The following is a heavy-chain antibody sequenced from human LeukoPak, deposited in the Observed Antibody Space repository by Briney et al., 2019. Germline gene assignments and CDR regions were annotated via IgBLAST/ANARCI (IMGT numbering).Heavy chain of an antibody. D-gene: IGHD5-24*01. CDR1: GDSVSSNSAA. Sequence: SQTLSLTCAISGDSVSSNSAAWNWIRQSPSRGLEWLGRTYYRSKWYKDYALSVKSRITNNPDTSKNKFSLQLNSVTPEDTAVYYCASDRAWLQSPYYFDYWGQGTLVTVSS. CDR3: ASDRAWLQSPYYFDY. V-gene: IGHV6-1*01. CDR2: TYYRSKWYK. J-gene: IGHJ4*02.